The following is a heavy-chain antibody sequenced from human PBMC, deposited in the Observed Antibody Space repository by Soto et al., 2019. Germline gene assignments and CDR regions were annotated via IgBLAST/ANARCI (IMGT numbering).Heavy chain of an antibody. Sequence: SDTLSLTCTVSGGSISSGSYYWGWIRQPPGKGLEWIGRIYSSGSTYYNPSLKSRGTISVDTSKNQFSLKLRYGTAADTAVYSCARQYYDSSGYSIDYWGQGTLVTVSA. V-gene: IGHV4-39*01. CDR2: IYSSGST. CDR1: GGSISSGSYY. CDR3: ARQYYDSSGYSIDY. D-gene: IGHD3-22*01. J-gene: IGHJ4*02.